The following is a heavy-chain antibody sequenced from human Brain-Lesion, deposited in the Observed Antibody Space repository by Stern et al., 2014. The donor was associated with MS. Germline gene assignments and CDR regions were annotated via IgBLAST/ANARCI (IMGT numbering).Heavy chain of an antibody. Sequence: QLQLQESGPGLVKPSQTLSLSCTVSGGSISSGGYYWSWIRQPAGKGLELIGRIFNSGSTRYNPSLKSRVTISIDTSKNQFSLRLNSMTAADTAVYYCARGRVVPGFQYYATDVWGQGTTVIVSS. V-gene: IGHV4-61*02. CDR3: ARGRVVPGFQYYATDV. CDR2: IFNSGST. D-gene: IGHD2-2*01. J-gene: IGHJ6*02. CDR1: GGSISSGGYY.